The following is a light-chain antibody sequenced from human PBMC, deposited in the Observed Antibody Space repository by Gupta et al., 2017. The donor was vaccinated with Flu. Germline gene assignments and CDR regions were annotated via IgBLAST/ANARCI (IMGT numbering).Light chain of an antibody. J-gene: IGKJ4*01. CDR2: AAS. V-gene: IGKV1-16*02. Sequence: DIQMTKSPSSLYASVGDRVTITCRASQGISTYLAWFQQKPGRAPKSLIYAASRLHSGVPSKFSGSGSGTDFTLTISSLKPEDFAAYYCQQYKGLPLTFGGETKVEI. CDR3: QQYKGLPLT. CDR1: QGISTY.